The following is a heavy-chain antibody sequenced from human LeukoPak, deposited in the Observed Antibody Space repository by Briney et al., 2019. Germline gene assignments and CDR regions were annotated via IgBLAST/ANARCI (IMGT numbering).Heavy chain of an antibody. V-gene: IGHV4-34*01. CDR2: INHSGST. J-gene: IGHJ5*02. D-gene: IGHD6-13*01. CDR3: ARRTRIAAAGRPFDP. Sequence: KSSETLSLTCAVYGGSFSGYYWSWIRQPPGKGLEWIGEINHSGSTNYSPSLKSRVTISVDTSKNQFSLKLSSVTAADTAVYYCARRTRIAAAGRPFDPWGQGTLVTVSS. CDR1: GGSFSGYY.